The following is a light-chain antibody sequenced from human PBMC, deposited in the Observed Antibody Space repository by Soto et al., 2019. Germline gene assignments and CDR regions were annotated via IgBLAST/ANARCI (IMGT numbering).Light chain of an antibody. CDR3: SSYTDRSTNTWV. Sequence: QSALTQPPSASGSPGQSVTISCTGTSSDVGGYNYVSWYQQHPDKAPKLMIYEVSKRPSGVPDRFSGSKSGNTASLTVSGLQTEDEADYYCSSYTDRSTNTWVFGGGTKLTVL. CDR2: EVS. V-gene: IGLV2-8*01. J-gene: IGLJ3*02. CDR1: SSDVGGYNY.